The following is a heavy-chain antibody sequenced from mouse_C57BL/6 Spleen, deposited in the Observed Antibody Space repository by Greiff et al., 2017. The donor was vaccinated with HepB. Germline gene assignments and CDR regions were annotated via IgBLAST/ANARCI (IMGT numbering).Heavy chain of an antibody. CDR1: GFTFSDYG. D-gene: IGHD3-3*01. J-gene: IGHJ1*03. CDR3: ARWGRYFDV. CDR2: ISSGSSTI. Sequence: EVKLQESGGGLVKPGGSLKLSCAASGFTFSDYGMHWVRQAPEKGLEWVAYISSGSSTIYYADTVKGRFTISRDNDTNTRFLQMTSLRSEDTAMYYCARWGRYFDVWGTGTTVTVSS. V-gene: IGHV5-17*01.